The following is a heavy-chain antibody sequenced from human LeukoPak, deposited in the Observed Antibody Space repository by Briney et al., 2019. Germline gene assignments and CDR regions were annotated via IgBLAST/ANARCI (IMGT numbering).Heavy chain of an antibody. V-gene: IGHV1-2*02. CDR2: INPNSGGT. CDR1: GYTFTGYY. CDR3: ARVDDRGHYYDSSGPRKLFDY. J-gene: IGHJ4*02. D-gene: IGHD3-22*01. Sequence: ASVKVSCKASGYTFTGYYMHWMRQAPGQGLEWMGWINPNSGGTNYAQKFQGRVTMTRDTSIRTAYMELSRLRSDDTAVYYCARVDDRGHYYDSSGPRKLFDYWGQGTLVTVSS.